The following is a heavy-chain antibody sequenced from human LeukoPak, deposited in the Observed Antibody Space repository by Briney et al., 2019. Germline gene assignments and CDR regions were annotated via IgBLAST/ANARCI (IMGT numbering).Heavy chain of an antibody. Sequence: GASVKVSYKASGYTFTSYVIIWVRQAPGQELEWMGWISAYNGNTNYAQKLQGRVTMTTDTSTSTAYMELRSLRSDDTAVYYCAREPVVLLWFGEFTDYWGQGTLVTVSS. V-gene: IGHV1-18*01. CDR1: GYTFTSYV. D-gene: IGHD3-10*01. CDR3: AREPVVLLWFGEFTDY. J-gene: IGHJ4*02. CDR2: ISAYNGNT.